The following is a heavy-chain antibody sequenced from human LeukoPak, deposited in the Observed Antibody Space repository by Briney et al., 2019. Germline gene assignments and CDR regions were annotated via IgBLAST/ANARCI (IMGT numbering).Heavy chain of an antibody. D-gene: IGHD6-19*01. J-gene: IGHJ4*02. V-gene: IGHV4-59*01. CDR3: ARVRVGAVADY. CDR2: IYYSGST. CDR1: GGSISSYY. Sequence: SETLSLTCTVSGGSISSYYWSWIRQPPGKGLEWIGYIYYSGSTNYNPSLKSRVTISVDTSKNQFSLKLSSVTAADTAVYYCARVRVGAVADYWGQGTLVTVSS.